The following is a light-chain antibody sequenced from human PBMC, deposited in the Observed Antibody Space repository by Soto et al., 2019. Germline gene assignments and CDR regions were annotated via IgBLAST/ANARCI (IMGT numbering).Light chain of an antibody. V-gene: IGLV2-14*01. Sequence: QSALTQPASVSGPPGQSITISCTGTSSDVGSFNYVSWYQQHPGKVPKLMIYDVTNRPSGVSNRFSGSKSGNTASLIISGLQAEDEAEYYCNSFTSSTTWVFGGGTKVTVL. CDR2: DVT. CDR1: SSDVGSFNY. J-gene: IGLJ3*02. CDR3: NSFTSSTTWV.